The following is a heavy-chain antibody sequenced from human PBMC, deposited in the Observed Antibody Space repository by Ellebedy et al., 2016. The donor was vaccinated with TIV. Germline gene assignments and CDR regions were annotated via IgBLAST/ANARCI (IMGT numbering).Heavy chain of an antibody. D-gene: IGHD4-17*01. CDR2: IYQDGSEK. CDR1: GFTFRSYW. V-gene: IGHV3-7*01. Sequence: GESLKISCAASGFTFRSYWMSWVRQAPGKGLEWVANIYQDGSEKYYVDSVKGRFTISRDNAKNSLYLQMNSLRAEDTAVYYCARRGSYGDYAVQINSWFDTWGRGTLVAVSS. J-gene: IGHJ5*02. CDR3: ARRGSYGDYAVQINSWFDT.